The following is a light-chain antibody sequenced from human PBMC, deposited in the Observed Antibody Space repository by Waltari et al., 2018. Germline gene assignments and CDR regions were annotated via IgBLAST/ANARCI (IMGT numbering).Light chain of an antibody. V-gene: IGLV1-44*01. J-gene: IGLJ1*01. CDR1: SSNIGSNT. CDR2: SNN. CDR3: AAWDDSLNGLYV. Sequence: QSVLTQPPSASGTPGQRVTISCSGSSSNIGSNTVTCYQQLPGTAPKLLIYSNNRRPPGVPDRFSGSKSGTSASLAISGLQSEDEADYYCAAWDDSLNGLYVFGTGTKVTVL.